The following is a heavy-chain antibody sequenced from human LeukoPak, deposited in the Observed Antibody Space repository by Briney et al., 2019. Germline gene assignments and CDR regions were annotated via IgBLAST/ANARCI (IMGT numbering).Heavy chain of an antibody. Sequence: PSETLSLTCAVYGGSFSGYYWSWIRQPAGKGLEWIGRIYTSGSTNYNPSLKSRVTMSVDTSKNQFSLKLSSVTAADTAVYYCARGSLVGATRFFDYWGQGTLVTVSS. CDR3: ARGSLVGATRFFDY. D-gene: IGHD1-26*01. V-gene: IGHV4-59*10. CDR2: IYTSGST. J-gene: IGHJ4*02. CDR1: GGSFSGYY.